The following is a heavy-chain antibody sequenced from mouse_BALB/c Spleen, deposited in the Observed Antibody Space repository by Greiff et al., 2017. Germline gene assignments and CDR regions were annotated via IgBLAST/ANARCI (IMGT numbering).Heavy chain of an antibody. CDR2: ISSGSSTI. Sequence: EVKLVESGGGLVQPGGSRKLSCAASGFTFSSFGMHWVRQAPEKGLEWVAYISSGSSTIYYADTVKGRFTISRDNPKNTLFLQMTSLRSEDTAMYYCARRSLRGAMDYWGQGTSVTVSS. V-gene: IGHV5-17*02. J-gene: IGHJ4*01. CDR3: ARRSLRGAMDY. D-gene: IGHD1-1*01. CDR1: GFTFSSFG.